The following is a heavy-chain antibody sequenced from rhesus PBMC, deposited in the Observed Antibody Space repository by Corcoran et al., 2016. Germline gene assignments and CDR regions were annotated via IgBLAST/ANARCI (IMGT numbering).Heavy chain of an antibody. CDR3: TRDRGYSYSFDY. D-gene: IGHD5-12*01. CDR1: GFTFSSYE. J-gene: IGHJ4*01. V-gene: IGHV3-100*02. CDR2: ISESGCTI. Sequence: DVQLVESGGGLVKPGGSLRLSCVASGFTFSSYEMHWVRQAPGKGLEGVSVISESGCTIYYAESVNGRFTISRDNAKNSLFLQMNSLRAEDTAVYYCTRDRGYSYSFDYWGQGVLVTVSS.